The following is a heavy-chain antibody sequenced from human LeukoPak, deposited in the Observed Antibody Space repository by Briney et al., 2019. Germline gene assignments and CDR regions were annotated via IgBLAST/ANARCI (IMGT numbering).Heavy chain of an antibody. CDR3: VKTSASRHTPFYFDS. Sequence: GGSLRLSCAASGFIFSTYAMTWVRQAPGKGLEWVSAMSGSGDTTYYADSVKGRCTISRDNFKNTLYLQMNSMRAEDTAIYYCVKTSASRHTPFYFDSWGQGTLVTVSS. D-gene: IGHD2-15*01. J-gene: IGHJ4*02. CDR1: GFIFSTYA. CDR2: MSGSGDTT. V-gene: IGHV3-23*01.